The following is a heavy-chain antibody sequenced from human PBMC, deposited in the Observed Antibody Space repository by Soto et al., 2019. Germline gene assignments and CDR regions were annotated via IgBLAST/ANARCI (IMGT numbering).Heavy chain of an antibody. CDR3: AIVRVTVRAAYYTDY. D-gene: IGHD1-26*01. J-gene: IGHJ4*02. CDR2: ISYDGNNK. CDR1: GFTFISYC. Sequence: PGGSLRLSCAASGFTFISYCMHWVRQAPGKGLEWVAVISYDGNNKYYADSVKGRFTISRDNSKNTLYLQMNSLRAEDMAVYYCAIVRVTVRAAYYTDYWCQGTLVTVFS. V-gene: IGHV3-30*03.